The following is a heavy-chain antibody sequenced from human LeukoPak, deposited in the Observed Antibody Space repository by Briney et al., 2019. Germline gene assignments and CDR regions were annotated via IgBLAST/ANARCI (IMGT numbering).Heavy chain of an antibody. V-gene: IGHV3-23*01. D-gene: IGHD3-10*01. CDR2: ISASGGST. CDR1: GFTFSSYW. Sequence: GGSLRLSCAASGFTFSSYWMNWVRQAPGKGLEWVSAISASGGSTYYADSVKGRFTISRDNSKNTLYLQMISLRAEDTAVYYCAKVAHYYGSGSYYEYYFDYWGQGTLVTVSS. CDR3: AKVAHYYGSGSYYEYYFDY. J-gene: IGHJ4*02.